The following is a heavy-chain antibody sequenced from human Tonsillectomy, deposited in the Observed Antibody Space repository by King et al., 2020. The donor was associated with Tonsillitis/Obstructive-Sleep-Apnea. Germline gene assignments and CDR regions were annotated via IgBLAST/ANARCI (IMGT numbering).Heavy chain of an antibody. Sequence: TLKESGPTLVKPTQTLTLTCTFSGFSLSTSGVGVGWIRQPPGKALEWLALIYWDDDKRYSPSLKSRLTITKDTSKNQVVLTMTNMDPVDTATYYCAHRRVEYSYGPTDFDYWGQGTLVTVSS. V-gene: IGHV2-5*02. CDR2: IYWDDDK. J-gene: IGHJ4*02. CDR1: GFSLSTSGVG. D-gene: IGHD5-18*01. CDR3: AHRRVEYSYGPTDFDY.